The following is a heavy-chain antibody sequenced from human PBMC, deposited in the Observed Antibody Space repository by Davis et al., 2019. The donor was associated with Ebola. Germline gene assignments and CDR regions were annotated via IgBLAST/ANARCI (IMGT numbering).Heavy chain of an antibody. CDR2: IYYSGST. D-gene: IGHD4/OR15-4a*01. J-gene: IGHJ4*02. V-gene: IGHV4-61*01. CDR3: ARGSLGTIFDY. CDR1: GGSVSSGSYY. Sequence: PSETLSLTCAVSGGSVSSGSYYWSWIRQPPGKGLEWVGYIYYSGSTNYNPSLKSRVTISVDTSKNQFSLKLSSVTAADTAVYYCARGSLGTIFDYWGQGTLVTVSS.